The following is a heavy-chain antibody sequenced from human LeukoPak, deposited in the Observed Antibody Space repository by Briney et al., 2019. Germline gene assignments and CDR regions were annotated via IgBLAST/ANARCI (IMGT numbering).Heavy chain of an antibody. J-gene: IGHJ2*01. CDR3: ARAYYDILTGPYRGYFDL. CDR2: MNPNSGNT. CDR1: GYTFTSYD. D-gene: IGHD3-9*01. Sequence: GASVKVSCKASGYTFTSYDINWVRQATGQGLEWMGWMNPNSGNTGYAQKFQGRVTMTRNTSISTAYMELSSLRSEDTAVYYCARAYYDILTGPYRGYFDLWGRGTLVTVSS. V-gene: IGHV1-8*01.